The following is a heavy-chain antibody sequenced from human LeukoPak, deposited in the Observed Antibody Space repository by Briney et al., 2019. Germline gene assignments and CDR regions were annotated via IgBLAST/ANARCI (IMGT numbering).Heavy chain of an antibody. D-gene: IGHD5-18*01. J-gene: IGHJ4*02. Sequence: GGSLRLSCAASGFTFSSHAMHWVRQAPGKGLEYVSSISSNGGNTYYANSVKGRFTISRDNSKNTLYLQMGSLRAEDMAVYYCARDQGYNYGYGFDYWGQGTLVTVSS. V-gene: IGHV3-64*01. CDR1: GFTFSSHA. CDR2: ISSNGGNT. CDR3: ARDQGYNYGYGFDY.